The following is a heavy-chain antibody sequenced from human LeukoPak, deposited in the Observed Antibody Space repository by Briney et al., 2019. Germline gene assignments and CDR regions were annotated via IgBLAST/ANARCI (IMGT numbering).Heavy chain of an antibody. CDR3: ARDLNWETY. CDR2: IKTDGSLI. J-gene: IGHJ4*02. Sequence: GGSLRLPCVASGFTFSSYWMTWVRQAPGKGLEWVANIKTDGSLIYYVDSVKGRFTISRDNAKNSLYLQMNSLRVEDTAVYYCARDLNWETYWGQGTLVSVSS. V-gene: IGHV3-7*01. D-gene: IGHD7-27*01. CDR1: GFTFSSYW.